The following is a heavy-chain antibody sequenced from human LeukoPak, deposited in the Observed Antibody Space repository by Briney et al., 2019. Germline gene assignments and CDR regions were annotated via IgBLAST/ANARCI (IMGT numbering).Heavy chain of an antibody. CDR2: ISYDGSNK. CDR3: ARGGTTFDY. CDR1: GFTFSSYA. Sequence: GGSLRLSCAASGFTFSSYAMHWVRQAPGKRLEWVAVISYDGSNKYYADSVKGRFTISRDNSKNTLYLQMNSLRAEDTAVYYCARGGTTFDYWGQGTLVTVSS. V-gene: IGHV3-30*04. D-gene: IGHD1-1*01. J-gene: IGHJ4*02.